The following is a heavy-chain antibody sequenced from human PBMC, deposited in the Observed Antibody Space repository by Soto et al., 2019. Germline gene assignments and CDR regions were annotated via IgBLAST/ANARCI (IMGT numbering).Heavy chain of an antibody. V-gene: IGHV3-23*01. Sequence: GGSLRLSCAASGFTFSSYAMSWVRQAPGKGLECVSAISGSGGSTYYADSVKGRFTISRDNSKNTLYLQMNSLRAEDTAVYYCAKDEGSGWPTTSYFDYWGQGTLVTVSS. CDR3: AKDEGSGWPTTSYFDY. CDR1: GFTFSSYA. J-gene: IGHJ4*02. CDR2: ISGSGGST. D-gene: IGHD6-19*01.